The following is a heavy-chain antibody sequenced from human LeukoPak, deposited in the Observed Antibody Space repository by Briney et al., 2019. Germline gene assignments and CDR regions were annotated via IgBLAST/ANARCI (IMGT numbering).Heavy chain of an antibody. J-gene: IGHJ3*02. CDR3: ARGIEYYDSSGYYWDAFDI. CDR1: GGSISSGGYY. Sequence: SQTLSLTCTVSGGSISSGGYYWSWIRQHPGKGLEWIGYIYYSGSTYYNPSLKSRVTISVDTSKNQFSLKLSSVTAADTAVYYCARGIEYYDSSGYYWDAFDIWGQGTMVTVSS. CDR2: IYYSGST. V-gene: IGHV4-31*03. D-gene: IGHD3-22*01.